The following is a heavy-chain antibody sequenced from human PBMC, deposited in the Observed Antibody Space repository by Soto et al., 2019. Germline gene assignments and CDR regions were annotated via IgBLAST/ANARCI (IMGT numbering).Heavy chain of an antibody. CDR1: GYSFTSYW. CDR2: IYPGDSDT. D-gene: IGHD6-13*01. J-gene: IGHJ4*02. V-gene: IGHV5-51*01. CDR3: ARGGVRSSWQDNYYFDY. Sequence: GESLKISCKGSGYSFTSYWIGWVRQMPGKGLEWMGIIYPGDSDTRYSPSFQGQVTISADKSISTAYLQWSSLKASDTAMYYCARGGVRSSWQDNYYFDYWGQGTLVTVSS.